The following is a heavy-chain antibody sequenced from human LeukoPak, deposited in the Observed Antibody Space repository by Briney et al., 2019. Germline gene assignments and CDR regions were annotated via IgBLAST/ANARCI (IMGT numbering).Heavy chain of an antibody. CDR1: GFTFSSYW. V-gene: IGHV4-34*01. Sequence: GSLRLSCAASGFTFSSYWMSWIRQPPGKGLEWIGEINHSGSTNYNPSLKSRVTISVDTSKNQFSLKLSSVTAADTAVYYCARGHPPLTYYYDSSGYYYNFYFDYWGQGTLVTVSS. D-gene: IGHD3-22*01. J-gene: IGHJ4*02. CDR3: ARGHPPLTYYYDSSGYYYNFYFDY. CDR2: INHSGST.